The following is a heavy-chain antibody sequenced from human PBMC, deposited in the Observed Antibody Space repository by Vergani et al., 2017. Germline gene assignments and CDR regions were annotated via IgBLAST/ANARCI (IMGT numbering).Heavy chain of an antibody. D-gene: IGHD5-18*01. CDR3: ARDYDSYGLEIDY. Sequence: VQLVESGGGLVQPGRSLRLSCAASGFTFSSYAMHWVRQAPGKGLEWVAVISYDGSNKYYADSVKGRFTISRDNSKNTLYLQMNSLRAEDTAVYYCARDYDSYGLEIDYWGQGTLVTVSS. J-gene: IGHJ4*02. CDR1: GFTFSSYA. V-gene: IGHV3-30*04. CDR2: ISYDGSNK.